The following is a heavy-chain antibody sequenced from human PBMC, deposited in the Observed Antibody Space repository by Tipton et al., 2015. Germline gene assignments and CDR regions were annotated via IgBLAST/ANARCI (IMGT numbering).Heavy chain of an antibody. Sequence: SLRLSCAASGFTFDDYAMYWVRQAPGKGLEWVSGISWNSDNKGYADSVKGRFTFSRDNAKNSLYLQMNRLRAEDTAVYYCARSGGYGWDQWGQGTLVTVSS. J-gene: IGHJ4*02. D-gene: IGHD5-12*01. V-gene: IGHV3-9*01. CDR1: GFTFDDYA. CDR3: ARSGGYGWDQ. CDR2: ISWNSDNK.